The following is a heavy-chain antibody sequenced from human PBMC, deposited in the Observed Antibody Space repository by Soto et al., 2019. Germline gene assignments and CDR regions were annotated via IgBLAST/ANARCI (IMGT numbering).Heavy chain of an antibody. CDR3: ARLDYSNLSSTYYYYIDV. CDR1: GGSVRGSRYY. J-gene: IGHJ6*03. Sequence: QLQLQESGPGLVKSSETLSLTCTVSGGSVRGSRYYWGWIRQTPGKGLEWIGSVYFSVSSHYNPSLKSRVPVALATPTNQLPLQLRSGTAADTAMYFCARLDYSNLSSTYYYYIDVWGKGTTVTVSS. V-gene: IGHV4-39*01. D-gene: IGHD4-4*01. CDR2: VYFSVSS.